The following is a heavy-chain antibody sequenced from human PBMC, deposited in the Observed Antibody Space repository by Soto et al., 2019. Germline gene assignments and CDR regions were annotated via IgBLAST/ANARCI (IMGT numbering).Heavy chain of an antibody. D-gene: IGHD7-27*01. CDR2: IFNSGTT. Sequence: QVQLQESGPGLVKPSQTLSLTCTVSGGSISSGGYFCSWIRQPPGKGLEWIGHIFNSGTTYNNPSLKSRVTMSVDTSMNQFSLKLSSVTAADTAVYYCTRGPSGDKVDYWGQGALVTVSS. CDR1: GGSISSGGYF. CDR3: TRGPSGDKVDY. V-gene: IGHV4-30-4*01. J-gene: IGHJ4*02.